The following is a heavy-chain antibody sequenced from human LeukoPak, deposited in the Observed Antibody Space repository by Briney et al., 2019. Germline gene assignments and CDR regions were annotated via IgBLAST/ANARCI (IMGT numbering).Heavy chain of an antibody. V-gene: IGHV3-23*01. CDR2: ISNSGVSS. CDR3: ASATIFGVVIYY. J-gene: IGHJ4*02. D-gene: IGHD3-3*01. CDR1: GFTFSSYG. Sequence: GGSLRLSCAASGFTFSSYGMSWVRQVPGKGLEWVSGISNSGVSSFYADSMKGRFTISRDNSKNTLYLQMNSLRAEDTAVYYCASATIFGVVIYYWGQGTLVTVSS.